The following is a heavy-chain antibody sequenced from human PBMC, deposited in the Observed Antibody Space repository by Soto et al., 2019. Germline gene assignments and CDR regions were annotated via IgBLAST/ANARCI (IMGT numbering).Heavy chain of an antibody. CDR3: ANLRGYSYGNFDY. D-gene: IGHD5-18*01. Sequence: GSLRLSCAASGFTFSSYAMSWVRQAPGKGLEWVSAISGSGGSTYYADSVKGRFTISRDNSKNTLYLQMNSLRAEDTAVYYCANLRGYSYGNFDYWGQGTLVTVSS. CDR1: GFTFSSYA. J-gene: IGHJ4*02. V-gene: IGHV3-23*01. CDR2: ISGSGGST.